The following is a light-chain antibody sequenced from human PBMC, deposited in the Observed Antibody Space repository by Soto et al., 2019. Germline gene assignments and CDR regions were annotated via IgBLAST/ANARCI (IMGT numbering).Light chain of an antibody. CDR2: DVS. V-gene: IGLV2-11*01. CDR3: CSYAGSYTSYWV. CDR1: SSDVGGYNY. J-gene: IGLJ3*02. Sequence: QSALTQPRSVSGSPGQSVTISCTGTSSDVGGYNYVSWYQQHPGKAPKLMIYDVSKRPSGVPDRFSGSKSGNTASLTISGLLAEDEADYYCCSYAGSYTSYWVFGGGTKLTVL.